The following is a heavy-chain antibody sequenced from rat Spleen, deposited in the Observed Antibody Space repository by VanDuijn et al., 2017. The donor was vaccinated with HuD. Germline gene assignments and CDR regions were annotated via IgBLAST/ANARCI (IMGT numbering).Heavy chain of an antibody. D-gene: IGHD3-4*01. V-gene: IGHV5-29*01. J-gene: IGHJ1*01. CDR1: GFTFSHYG. Sequence: EVQLVESGGDLVQPGRSLKLTCAASGFTFSHYGMAWVRQAPTKGLEWVASITNTGGSIYYPDSVKGRFTVSRDNAKNTLYLQMNSLRSEDTATYYCTREETLYWYFDFWGPGTMVTVSS. CDR3: TREETLYWYFDF. CDR2: ITNTGGSI.